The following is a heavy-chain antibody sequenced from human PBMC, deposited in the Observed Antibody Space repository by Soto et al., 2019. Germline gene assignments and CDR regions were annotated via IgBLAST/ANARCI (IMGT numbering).Heavy chain of an antibody. CDR1: GGSFSGYY. J-gene: IGHJ6*02. V-gene: IGHV4-34*01. Sequence: SETLSLTCAVYGGSFSGYYWSWIRQPPGKGLEWIGEINHSGSTNYNPSLKSRVTISVDTSKNQFSLKLSPVTAADTAVHYCASAYYYYGMDVWGQGTTVTDSS. CDR3: ASAYYYYGMDV. CDR2: INHSGST.